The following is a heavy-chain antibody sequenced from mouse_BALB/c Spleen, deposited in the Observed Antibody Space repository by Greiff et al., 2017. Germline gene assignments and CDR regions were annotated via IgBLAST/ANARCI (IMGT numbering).Heavy chain of an antibody. J-gene: IGHJ2*01. CDR1: GYTFTNYW. D-gene: IGHD2-10*01. CDR2: IYPGGGYT. V-gene: IGHV1-63*02. CDR3: ARSSYGNSDY. Sequence: QVQLKESGAELVRPGTSVKISCKASGYTFTNYWLGWVKQRPGHGLEWIGDIYPGGGYTNYNEKFKGKATLTADTSSSTAYMQLSSLTSEDSAVYFCARSSYGNSDYWGQGTTRTVSS.